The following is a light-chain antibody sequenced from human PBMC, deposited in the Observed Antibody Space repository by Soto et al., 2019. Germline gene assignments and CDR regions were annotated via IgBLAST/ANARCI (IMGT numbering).Light chain of an antibody. CDR3: MQRIEFPLT. CDR1: QSLLDSDDGNTY. J-gene: IGKJ4*01. CDR2: TVS. Sequence: DIVMTQTPLSLTVTPGEPASISCRSSQSLLDSDDGNTYLDWYLQKPGQSPQRLIYTVSYRASGVPDRFSGSGSGTDFTLKISRVEAEDVRVYYCMQRIEFPLTFGGGTKVEMK. V-gene: IGKV2-40*01.